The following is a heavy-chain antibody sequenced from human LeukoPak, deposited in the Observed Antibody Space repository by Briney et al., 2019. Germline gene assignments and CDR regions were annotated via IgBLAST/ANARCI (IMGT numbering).Heavy chain of an antibody. J-gene: IGHJ3*02. Sequence: GGSLRLSCSVSGFTFSSYAMHWVRQAPGKGLEWVAVIWYDGSNKYYADSVKGRFTFSRDNSKNTLYLQMNSLRAEDTAVYYCARDCGGDCSWAFDIWGQGTMVTVSS. CDR3: ARDCGGDCSWAFDI. CDR2: IWYDGSNK. D-gene: IGHD2-21*02. V-gene: IGHV3-33*08. CDR1: GFTFSSYA.